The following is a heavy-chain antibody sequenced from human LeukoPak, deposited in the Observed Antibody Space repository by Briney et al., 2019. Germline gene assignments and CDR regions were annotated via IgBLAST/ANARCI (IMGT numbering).Heavy chain of an antibody. CDR2: VDHSGST. D-gene: IGHD3-10*01. CDR1: GGSLSGYR. V-gene: IGHV4-34*01. J-gene: IGHJ6*03. CDR3: ARVFGYYYYYLDV. Sequence: SETLSLTCEVYGGSLSGYRWTWIRRPPGKGLEWIGEVDHSGSTTYTSSLEGRVTITADNSKNQFSLSLTSVTAADTAVYYCARVFGYYYYYLDVWGKGTTVTVSS.